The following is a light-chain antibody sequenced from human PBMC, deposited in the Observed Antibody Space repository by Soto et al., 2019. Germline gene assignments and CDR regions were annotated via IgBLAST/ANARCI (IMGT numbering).Light chain of an antibody. CDR3: QQVSCYPLT. CDR1: HSLVCSDGDAY. CDR2: DAS. Sequence: DAVMIQLKLSLPVTLGQPATISFRSSHSLVCSDGDAYLSRFQQRPGQSPRLLIYDASSRATGIPDRFSGGGSGTDFTLTISRLEPEDFAVHYCQQVSCYPLTFGGGTKVVIK. J-gene: IGKJ4*01. V-gene: IGKV2-30*01.